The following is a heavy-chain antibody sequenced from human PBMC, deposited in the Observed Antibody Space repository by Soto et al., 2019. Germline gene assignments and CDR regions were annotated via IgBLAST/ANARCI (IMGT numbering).Heavy chain of an antibody. CDR2: INPSGGST. J-gene: IGHJ6*02. CDR3: AREAPYYYGSGSYLTNNYYYYYGMDV. V-gene: IGHV1-46*01. D-gene: IGHD3-10*01. Sequence: GASVKVSCKASGYTFTSYYMHWVRPAPGQGLEWMGIINPSGGSTSYAQKFQGRVTMTRDTSTSTVYMELSSLRSEDTAVYYCAREAPYYYGSGSYLTNNYYYYYGMDVWGQGTTVTVSS. CDR1: GYTFTSYY.